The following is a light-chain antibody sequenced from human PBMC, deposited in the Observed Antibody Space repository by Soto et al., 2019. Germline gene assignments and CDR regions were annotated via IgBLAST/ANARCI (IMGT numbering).Light chain of an antibody. CDR1: SSDVGGYTY. CDR3: TSYTSSSTPYV. Sequence: QSVLTLPASVSGSPGQSITISCAGTSSDVGGYTYVSWYQQYPGKAPKLMIYDVSNRPSGVSNRFSGSKSGNTASLTISGLQAEDEADYYCTSYTSSSTPYVFGGGTKLTVL. V-gene: IGLV2-14*01. J-gene: IGLJ1*01. CDR2: DVS.